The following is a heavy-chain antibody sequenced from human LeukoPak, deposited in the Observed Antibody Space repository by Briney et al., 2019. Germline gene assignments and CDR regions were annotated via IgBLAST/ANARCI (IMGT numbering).Heavy chain of an antibody. V-gene: IGHV3-49*04. CDR3: TRDYGGFDY. CDR2: IRRNAYGRTT. CDR1: GFTFGHYF. Sequence: GGSLRLSCRASGFTFGHYFMTGVSQAPAKGLEWVGMIRRNAYGRTTEYADSVKSRFIISREDSKSIAYLQMNSLKTEDTAVYYCTRDYGGFDYWGQGTLVSVSS. J-gene: IGHJ4*02. D-gene: IGHD4-23*01.